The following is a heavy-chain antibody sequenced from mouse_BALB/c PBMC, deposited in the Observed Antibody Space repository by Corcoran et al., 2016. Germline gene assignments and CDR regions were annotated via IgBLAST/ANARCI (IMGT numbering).Heavy chain of an antibody. CDR2: INTYTGEP. V-gene: IGHV9-3-1*01. Sequence: QIQLVQSGPELKKPGETVKISCKASGYTFTNNGMNWLKQAPGKGLKWMGWINTYTGEPTYADDFKGRFAFSLETSASTAYLQINNLKNEDTATYFCAREPRAMDYWGQGTSVTVSS. CDR1: GYTFTNNG. J-gene: IGHJ4*01. CDR3: AREPRAMDY.